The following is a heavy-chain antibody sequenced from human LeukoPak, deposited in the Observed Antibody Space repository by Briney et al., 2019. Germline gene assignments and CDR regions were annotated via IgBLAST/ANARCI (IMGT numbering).Heavy chain of an antibody. Sequence: ASVKVSCKASGYRFISNYIQWVRQAPGLGPEWIGWMHPGNGNTRYAEKFQGRVTMTRDTSINTAYMDLSSLRSDDTAVCYCAREGSYCVGGDCYSFDFWGQGTLITVSS. D-gene: IGHD2-21*02. CDR1: GYRFISNY. CDR2: MHPGNGNT. V-gene: IGHV1-2*02. J-gene: IGHJ4*02. CDR3: AREGSYCVGGDCYSFDF.